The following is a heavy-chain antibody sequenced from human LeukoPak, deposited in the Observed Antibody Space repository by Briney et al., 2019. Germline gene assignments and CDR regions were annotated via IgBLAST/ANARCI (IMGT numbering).Heavy chain of an antibody. J-gene: IGHJ4*02. CDR1: GYSISSGYY. D-gene: IGHD6-19*01. CDR2: IYYSGST. CDR3: ARGRGWQWLAWFDY. V-gene: IGHV4-38-2*02. Sequence: PSETLSLTCTVSGYSISSGYYWGWIRQPPGKGLEWIGSIYYSGSTYYNPSLKSRVTISVDTSRNQFSLKLSSVTAADTAVYYCARGRGWQWLAWFDYWGQGTLVTVSS.